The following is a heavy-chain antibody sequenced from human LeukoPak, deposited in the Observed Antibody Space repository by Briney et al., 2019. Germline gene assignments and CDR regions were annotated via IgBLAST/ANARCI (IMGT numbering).Heavy chain of an antibody. Sequence: GESLRISCRGSGYSFTSYWIGWVRQMPGKGLEWMGIIYPGDSDTRYSPSFQGQVTISADKSISTAYLQWSSLKASDTAMYYCASTYYYDSSGYYFDYWGQGTLVTVSS. CDR1: GYSFTSYW. V-gene: IGHV5-51*01. D-gene: IGHD3-22*01. CDR2: IYPGDSDT. J-gene: IGHJ4*02. CDR3: ASTYYYDSSGYYFDY.